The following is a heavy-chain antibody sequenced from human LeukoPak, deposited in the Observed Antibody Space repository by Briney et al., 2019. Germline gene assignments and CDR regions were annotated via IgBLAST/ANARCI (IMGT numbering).Heavy chain of an antibody. D-gene: IGHD5-24*01. Sequence: HPGGSLRLSCAASGFTFSSYAMSWVRQAPGKGLEWVSAISGGGVTTYYADSVKGRFTISRDNSKNTLYLQLNSLRADDTAVYYCAKGGDGYNLLDCRGQGTLVTVSS. CDR3: AKGGDGYNLLDC. J-gene: IGHJ4*02. CDR2: ISGGGVTT. CDR1: GFTFSSYA. V-gene: IGHV3-23*01.